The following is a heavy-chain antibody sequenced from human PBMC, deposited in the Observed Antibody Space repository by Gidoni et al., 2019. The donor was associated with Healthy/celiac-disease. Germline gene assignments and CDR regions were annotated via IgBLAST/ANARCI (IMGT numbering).Heavy chain of an antibody. CDR1: GYTFTGYY. CDR3: ARDPYADIVVVPAASPDAFDI. V-gene: IGHV1-2*02. Sequence: QVQLVQSGAAVKKPGASVKVSCTASGYTFTGYYMHWVRQAPGQGLECMGWFNPNSGGKNYAQKFQGRVTMTRETSISTADMEPSRLRAEDTAVYYCARDPYADIVVVPAASPDAFDIWGQGTMVTVSS. CDR2: FNPNSGGK. D-gene: IGHD2-2*01. J-gene: IGHJ3*02.